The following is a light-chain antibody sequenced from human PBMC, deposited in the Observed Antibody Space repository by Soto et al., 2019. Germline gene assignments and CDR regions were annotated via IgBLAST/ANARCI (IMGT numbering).Light chain of an antibody. V-gene: IGKV1-39*01. J-gene: IGKJ4*01. Sequence: DIQMTQSPSSLSASIGDRVSITCRASQSISSNLNWYQQKPGKAPKLLIYAASSLQSGVPSRFSGGGSGTDFTLTISNLQPEDFATYHCQQSYSTPLTFGGGTKVEIK. CDR1: QSISSN. CDR2: AAS. CDR3: QQSYSTPLT.